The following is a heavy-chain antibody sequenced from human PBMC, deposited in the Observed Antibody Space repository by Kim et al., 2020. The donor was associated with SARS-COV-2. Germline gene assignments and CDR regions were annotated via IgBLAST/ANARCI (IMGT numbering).Heavy chain of an antibody. CDR1: GFTFSHYW. D-gene: IGHD6-25*01. CDR2: TKQDGSES. V-gene: IGHV3-7*03. Sequence: GGSLRLSCAASGFTFSHYWMAWVRQAPGKGLEWVANTKQDGSESHYLDSVKGRFTISRDNAEKSLYLQLNSLRADDTAVYYCARVAESSGWYFDSWGQGTLVTVSS. CDR3: ARVAESSGWYFDS. J-gene: IGHJ4*02.